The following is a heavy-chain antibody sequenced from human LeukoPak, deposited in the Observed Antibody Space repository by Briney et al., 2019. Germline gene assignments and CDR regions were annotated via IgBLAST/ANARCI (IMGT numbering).Heavy chain of an antibody. CDR2: ISGGSGYI. J-gene: IGHJ4*02. Sequence: GGSLRLSCAASGFTFSNYRMNWVRQAPGMGLERVSSISGGSGYIYYADSVKGRFTISRDNAKNSLYLQMNSLRAEDTAVYYCARFSGYNSFDFWGQGTLVTVSS. D-gene: IGHD5-12*01. V-gene: IGHV3-21*01. CDR3: ARFSGYNSFDF. CDR1: GFTFSNYR.